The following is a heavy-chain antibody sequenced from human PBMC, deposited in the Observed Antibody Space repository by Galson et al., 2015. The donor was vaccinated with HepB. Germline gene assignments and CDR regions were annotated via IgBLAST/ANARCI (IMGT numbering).Heavy chain of an antibody. J-gene: IGHJ3*02. Sequence: QVQLQESGPGLVKPSETLSLTCTASSGSISSYYWSWIRQPPGKGLEWIGYIYYSGSTNYNPSLKSRVTISVDTSKNQFSLKLSSVTAADTAVYYCASSRDGYNFLAFDIWGQGTMVTVSS. D-gene: IGHD5-24*01. CDR2: IYYSGST. V-gene: IGHV4-59*01. CDR1: SGSISSYY. CDR3: ASSRDGYNFLAFDI.